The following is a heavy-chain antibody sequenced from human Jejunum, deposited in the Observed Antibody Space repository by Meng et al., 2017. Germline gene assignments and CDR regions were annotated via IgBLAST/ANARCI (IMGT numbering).Heavy chain of an antibody. V-gene: IGHV3-64*01. Sequence: GGSLRLSCAASGFTFRSYAMHWVRQSPGKGLEFVSAINNNGGSTYYANSVRGRFTISRDNVKNMVYLQMGGLRDEDTALYYCARSAYDSTGYYPPGYWGQGTLVTVSS. CDR3: ARSAYDSTGYYPPGY. D-gene: IGHD3-22*01. J-gene: IGHJ4*02. CDR1: GFTFRSYA. CDR2: INNNGGST.